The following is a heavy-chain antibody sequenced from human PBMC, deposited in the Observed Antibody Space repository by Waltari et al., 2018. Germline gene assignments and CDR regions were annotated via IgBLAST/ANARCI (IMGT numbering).Heavy chain of an antibody. CDR2: IKSKSDGGTT. Sequence: EVQLVESGGGLVKPGGSLRLSCAASGFTCSNAWMSWVRQAPGKGLEWVGRIKSKSDGGTTAYAAPVKGRFTISRDDSKNTLYLQMDSLKTEDTAVYYCIPRCGDFVVVPPYGKYWGQGTLVTVSS. D-gene: IGHD2-2*01. J-gene: IGHJ4*02. CDR3: IPRCGDFVVVPPYGKY. CDR1: GFTCSNAW. V-gene: IGHV3-15*01.